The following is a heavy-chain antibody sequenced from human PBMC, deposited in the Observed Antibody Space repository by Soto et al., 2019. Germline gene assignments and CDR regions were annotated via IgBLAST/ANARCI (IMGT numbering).Heavy chain of an antibody. CDR3: ARALPVAKGGFDP. V-gene: IGHV3-53*01. CDR1: GFTVSNTY. D-gene: IGHD2-2*01. Sequence: GGSLRLSCAASGFTVSNTYMTWVRQPPGNGLECVSVIYTAGGTNYADSVKGRFIISRDNSKNTLYLQMNSLRAEDTAVYYCARALPVAKGGFDPWGQGTLVTVSS. CDR2: IYTAGGT. J-gene: IGHJ5*02.